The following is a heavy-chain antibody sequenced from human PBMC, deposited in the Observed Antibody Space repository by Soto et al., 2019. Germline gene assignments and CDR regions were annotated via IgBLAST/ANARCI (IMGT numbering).Heavy chain of an antibody. CDR3: ARDQSPPRITIFPYYYGMDV. V-gene: IGHV1-46*01. D-gene: IGHD3-3*01. Sequence: QVQLVQSGAEVKKPGASVKVSCKASGYTFTSYYMHWVRQAPGQGLEWMGIINPSGGSTSYAQKFQGRFTMTRDTYTSTVYIELSSLRSEDTAVYYCARDQSPPRITIFPYYYGMDVWGQGTTVTVSS. J-gene: IGHJ6*02. CDR1: GYTFTSYY. CDR2: INPSGGST.